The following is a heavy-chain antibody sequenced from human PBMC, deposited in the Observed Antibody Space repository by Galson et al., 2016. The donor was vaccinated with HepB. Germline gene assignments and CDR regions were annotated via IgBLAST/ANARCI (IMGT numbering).Heavy chain of an antibody. Sequence: SVKVSCKASGDSFTDYYIHWLRQAPGQGLEWMGWINPDSGDTNYAQKFKGRVTMTRDTSISTAYMELSSLRSDDTAIYYCARRAVAGSKGIFDYWGQGTLVTVS. D-gene: IGHD6-19*01. CDR2: INPDSGDT. CDR3: ARRAVAGSKGIFDY. V-gene: IGHV1-2*02. CDR1: GDSFTDYY. J-gene: IGHJ4*02.